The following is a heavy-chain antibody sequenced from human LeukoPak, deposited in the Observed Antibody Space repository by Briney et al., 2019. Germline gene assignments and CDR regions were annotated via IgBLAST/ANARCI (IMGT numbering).Heavy chain of an antibody. J-gene: IGHJ2*01. CDR2: IYYSGST. CDR1: GYSISSGYY. CDR3: ARHSFRHYDILTGYDYWYFDL. Sequence: PSETLSLTCTVSGYSISSGYYWGWIRQPPGKGLEWIGSIYYSGSTYYNPSLKSRVTISVDTSKNQFSLKLSSVTAADTAVYYCARHSFRHYDILTGYDYWYFDLWGRGTLVTVSS. D-gene: IGHD3-9*01. V-gene: IGHV4-38-2*02.